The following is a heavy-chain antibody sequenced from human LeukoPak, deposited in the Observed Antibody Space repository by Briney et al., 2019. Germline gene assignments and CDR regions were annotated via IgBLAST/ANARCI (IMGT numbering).Heavy chain of an antibody. CDR2: VYSVGTT. J-gene: IGHJ5*02. Sequence: PGGSWRPSLQALASPARTNFLSWFRRPPGKGLSWVSVVYSVGTTYYADSVKGRFTISRDTSRNTLYLQMNSLRVDDTAVYYCVRSLNSGSYADLWGQGTLITVSS. D-gene: IGHD1-26*01. V-gene: IGHV3-53*01. CDR3: VRSLNSGSYADL. CDR1: ASPARTNF.